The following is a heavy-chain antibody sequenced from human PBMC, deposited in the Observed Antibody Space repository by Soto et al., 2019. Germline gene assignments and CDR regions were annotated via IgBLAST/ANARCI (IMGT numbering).Heavy chain of an antibody. Sequence: SETLSLTCSVSGGSVSSGYYWNWIRQSPGKGLEWIGHLYYTGSTNYNPSLKSRVTISVDTSKNQFFLNLTSVTAADTAVYYCARGPIPVVRRYFDSWGQGIPATV. D-gene: IGHD2-15*01. V-gene: IGHV4-61*01. J-gene: IGHJ4*02. CDR1: GGSVSSGYY. CDR3: ARGPIPVVRRYFDS. CDR2: LYYTGST.